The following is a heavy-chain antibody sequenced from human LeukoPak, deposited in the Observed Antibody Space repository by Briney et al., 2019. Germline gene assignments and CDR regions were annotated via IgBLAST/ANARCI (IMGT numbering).Heavy chain of an antibody. D-gene: IGHD5-18*01. J-gene: IGHJ3*02. CDR2: IYYSGST. CDR1: GGSISSYY. V-gene: IGHV4-59*01. CDR3: ASDTAMATGVFDI. Sequence: SETLSLTCTVSGGSISSYYWSWIRQPPGKGLEWIGYIYYSGSTNYNPSLKSRVTISVDTSKNQFSLKLSSVTAADTAVYYCASDTAMATGVFDIWGQGTMVTVSS.